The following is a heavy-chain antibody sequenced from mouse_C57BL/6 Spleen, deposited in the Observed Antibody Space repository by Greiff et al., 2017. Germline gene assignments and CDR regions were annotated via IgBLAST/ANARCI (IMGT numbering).Heavy chain of an antibody. CDR1: GFTFTDYY. CDR2: LRNKANGYTT. CDR3: ARSLYDGHYVGFAY. V-gene: IGHV7-3*01. D-gene: IGHD2-3*01. Sequence: EVNVVESGGGLVQPGGSLSLSCAASGFTFTDYYMSWVRQPPGKALEWLGFLRNKANGYTTEYSASVKVRFTISRDNSQSILYLQMNALRAEDSATYYCARSLYDGHYVGFAYWGQGTLVTVSA. J-gene: IGHJ3*01.